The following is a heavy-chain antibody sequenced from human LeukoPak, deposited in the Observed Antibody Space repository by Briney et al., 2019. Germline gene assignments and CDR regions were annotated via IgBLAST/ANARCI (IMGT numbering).Heavy chain of an antibody. CDR2: LSGYNGNT. J-gene: IGHJ5*02. D-gene: IGHD6-19*01. V-gene: IGHV1-18*01. CDR1: GYTFTNYG. Sequence: GSVKFSCKAYGYTFTNYGIIWVRQAPGQGLEWMGWLSGYNGNTHYAQNLQGRVTMTTDPSTSTAYMELRSLRSDDTAVYYCARYGIAVAGTWFDPWGQGTLVTVSS. CDR3: ARYGIAVAGTWFDP.